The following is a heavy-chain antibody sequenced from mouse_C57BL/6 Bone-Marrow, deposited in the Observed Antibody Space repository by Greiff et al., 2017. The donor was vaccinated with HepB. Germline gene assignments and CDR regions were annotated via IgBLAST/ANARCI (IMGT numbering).Heavy chain of an antibody. CDR3: ARDFDYGSSYNWYFDV. CDR1: GYAFSSSW. D-gene: IGHD1-1*01. CDR2: IYPGDGDT. Sequence: QVQLQQSGPELVKPGASVKISCKASGYAFSSSWMNWVKQRPGKGLEWIGRIYPGDGDTNYNGKFKGKATLTADKSSSAAYMQLSSLTSEDSAVYFCARDFDYGSSYNWYFDVWGTGTTVTVSS. V-gene: IGHV1-82*01. J-gene: IGHJ1*03.